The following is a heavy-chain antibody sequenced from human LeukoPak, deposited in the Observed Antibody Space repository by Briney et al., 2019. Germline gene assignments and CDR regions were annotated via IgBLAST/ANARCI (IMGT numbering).Heavy chain of an antibody. V-gene: IGHV4-30-4*01. D-gene: IGHD3-22*01. J-gene: IGHJ4*02. CDR2: IYYSGST. CDR3: ARGEYYYDSSGYYYY. CDR1: GGSISSGDYY. Sequence: PSETLSLTCTVSGGSISSGDYYWSWIRQPPGKGLEWIGYIYYSGSTYYNPSLKSRVTISVDTSKNQFSLKLSSVTAADTAVYYCARGEYYYDSSGYYYYWGQGTLVTVSS.